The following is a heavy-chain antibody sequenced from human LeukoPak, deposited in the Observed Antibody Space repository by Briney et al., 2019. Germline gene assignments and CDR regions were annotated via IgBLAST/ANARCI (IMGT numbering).Heavy chain of an antibody. J-gene: IGHJ4*02. V-gene: IGHV4-30-4*08. CDR2: IYYSGST. CDR1: GGSISSGDYY. D-gene: IGHD2-2*01. Sequence: SETLSLTCTVSGGSISSGDYYWSWIRQPPGKGLEWIGYIYYSGSTYYNPSLKSRVTMSVDTSKNQFSLKLSSVTAADTAVYYCARVHQLLSYYFDYWGQGTLVTVSS. CDR3: ARVHQLLSYYFDY.